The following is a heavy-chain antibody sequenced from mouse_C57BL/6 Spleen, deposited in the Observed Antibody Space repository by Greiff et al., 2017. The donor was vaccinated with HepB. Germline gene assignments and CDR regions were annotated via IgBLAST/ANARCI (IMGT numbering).Heavy chain of an antibody. CDR2: IDPNSGGI. CDR3: ARSTMIRGYFDV. D-gene: IGHD2-4*01. CDR1: GYTFTSYW. J-gene: IGHJ1*03. Sequence: QVQLKQPGAELVKPGASVKLSCKASGYTFTSYWMHWVKQRPGRGLEWIGRIDPNSGGIKYNEKFKSKATLTVDKPSSTAYMQLSSLTSEDSAVYYCARSTMIRGYFDVWGTGTTVTVSS. V-gene: IGHV1-72*01.